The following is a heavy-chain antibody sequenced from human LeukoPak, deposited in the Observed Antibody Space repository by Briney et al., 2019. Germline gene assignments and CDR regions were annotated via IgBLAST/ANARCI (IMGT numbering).Heavy chain of an antibody. V-gene: IGHV3-30*02. Sequence: GGSLRLSCAASGFTFSSYGMHWVRQAPGKGLEWVAFIRYDGSNKYYADSVKGRFTISRDNSKNTLYLQMNSLRAEDTAVYYCAKDTAHYCSSTSCYGGYFDYWGQGTLVTVSS. CDR2: IRYDGSNK. J-gene: IGHJ4*02. D-gene: IGHD2-2*01. CDR3: AKDTAHYCSSTSCYGGYFDY. CDR1: GFTFSSYG.